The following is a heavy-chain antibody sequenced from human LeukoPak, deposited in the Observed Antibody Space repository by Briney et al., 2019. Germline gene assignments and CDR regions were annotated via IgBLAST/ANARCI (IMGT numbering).Heavy chain of an antibody. V-gene: IGHV3-30*01. CDR2: VSDDGSNK. D-gene: IGHD5-18*01. CDR1: GFTFSSYA. J-gene: IGHJ4*02. CDR3: ARDKDGYGLDY. Sequence: PSRSLRLSCAASGFTFSSYAVHWVGQAPGKGREWVAAVSDDGSNKWYADSVKGRFTISIGDSKNTLDMQVTSLRGEDTAVYYCARDKDGYGLDYWGQGTLVTVSS.